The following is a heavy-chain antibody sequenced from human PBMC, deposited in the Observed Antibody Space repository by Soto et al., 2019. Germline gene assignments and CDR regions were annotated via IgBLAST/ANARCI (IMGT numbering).Heavy chain of an antibody. CDR3: ARDVRTGYCSSTSCYRVYYYYGMDV. Sequence: QVQLVQSGAEVKKPGASVKVSCKASGYTFTSYGISWVRQAPGQGLEWMGWISAYNGNTNYAQKLQGRVTMTTDTSPSTAYMELRSLRSDDTAVYYCARDVRTGYCSSTSCYRVYYYYGMDVWGQGTTVTVSS. CDR1: GYTFTSYG. D-gene: IGHD2-2*02. V-gene: IGHV1-18*04. J-gene: IGHJ6*02. CDR2: ISAYNGNT.